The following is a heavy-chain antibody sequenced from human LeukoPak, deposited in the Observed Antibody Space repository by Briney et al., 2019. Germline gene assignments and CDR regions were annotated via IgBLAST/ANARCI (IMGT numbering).Heavy chain of an antibody. V-gene: IGHV3-23*01. J-gene: IGHJ6*03. CDR2: ISGSGGST. D-gene: IGHD3-3*01. CDR3: ASLYYDFWSGENYYMDV. CDR1: GFTFSSYA. Sequence: GGSLRLSCAASGFTFSSYAMSWVRQAPGKGLEWVSAISGSGGSTYYADSVKGRFTISRDNSKNTLYLQMNSLRAEDTAVYYCASLYYDFWSGENYYMDVWGKGTTVTVSS.